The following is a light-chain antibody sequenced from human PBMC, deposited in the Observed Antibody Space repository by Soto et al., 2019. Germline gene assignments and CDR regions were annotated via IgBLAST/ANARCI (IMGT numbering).Light chain of an antibody. CDR1: SSNIGNNF. CDR2: DNN. CDR3: ETWDNSLSAYVV. V-gene: IGLV1-51*01. Sequence: QSVLTQPPSVSAAPGQKVTISCSGSSSNIGNNFVSWYQQLPGTAPKLLIYDNNKRPSGIPDRFSGSKSGTSATLGITGPQTGDEADYYCETWDNSLSAYVVFGGGTKVTVL. J-gene: IGLJ2*01.